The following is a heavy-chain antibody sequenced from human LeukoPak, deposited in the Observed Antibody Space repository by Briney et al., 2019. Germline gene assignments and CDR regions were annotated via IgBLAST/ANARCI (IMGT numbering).Heavy chain of an antibody. J-gene: IGHJ3*02. CDR2: INHSGST. CDR1: GGSFSGYY. Sequence: PSETLSLTCAVYGGSFSGYYWSWIRQPPGKGLEWIGEINHSGSTNYNPSLKSRVTISVDTSKNQFSLKLSSVTAADTAVYYCARSKDYYDSSGFGAFDIWGQGTMVTVSS. V-gene: IGHV4-34*01. D-gene: IGHD3-22*01. CDR3: ARSKDYYDSSGFGAFDI.